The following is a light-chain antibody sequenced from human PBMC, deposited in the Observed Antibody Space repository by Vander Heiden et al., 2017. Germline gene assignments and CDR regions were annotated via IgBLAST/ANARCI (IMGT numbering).Light chain of an antibody. Sequence: QSVLTQPPSVSGAPGQRVTISCTGSSSNIGAGYDVYWYQQLPGRAPKLLNNNNISRASAVADRFSGSKSGTSASLGITGLQAEDEADYYCQSYDSGLSEVIFGGGTKLTVL. CDR1: SSNIGAGYD. CDR2: NNI. J-gene: IGLJ2*01. CDR3: QSYDSGLSEVI. V-gene: IGLV1-40*01.